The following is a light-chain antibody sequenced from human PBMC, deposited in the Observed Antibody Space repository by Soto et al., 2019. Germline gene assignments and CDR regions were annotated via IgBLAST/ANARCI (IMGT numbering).Light chain of an antibody. CDR1: QSVSSY. Sequence: EIVLTQSPATLSLSPGERATLSCRASQSVSSYLAWYQQKPGQAPRLLIYDASNRATGIPARFSGSGSGTDLTLTISSLEPEDFAVYYCEHGSNWPLFTFVPGTKVDIK. CDR3: EHGSNWPLFT. V-gene: IGKV3-11*01. CDR2: DAS. J-gene: IGKJ3*01.